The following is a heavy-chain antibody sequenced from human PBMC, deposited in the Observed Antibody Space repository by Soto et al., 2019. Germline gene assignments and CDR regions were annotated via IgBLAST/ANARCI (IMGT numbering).Heavy chain of an antibody. Sequence: QVQLQESGPGLVKPSETLSLACTVSGGSISSYYWSWIRQPPGKGLERIGYIYYSGSTNYNPSLKSRVTISVDTSKNQFSLKLSSVTAADTAVYYCARDSIAAAGLDYWGQGTLVTVSS. V-gene: IGHV4-59*01. J-gene: IGHJ4*02. CDR3: ARDSIAAAGLDY. D-gene: IGHD6-13*01. CDR1: GGSISSYY. CDR2: IYYSGST.